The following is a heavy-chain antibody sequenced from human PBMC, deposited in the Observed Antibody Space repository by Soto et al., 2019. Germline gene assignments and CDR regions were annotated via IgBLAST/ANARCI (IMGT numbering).Heavy chain of an antibody. J-gene: IGHJ6*02. CDR1: GGTFSSYA. D-gene: IGHD1-1*01. CDR3: ARDLEDGKAYYGMDV. Sequence: SVKVSCKASGGTFSSYAISWVRQAPGQGLEWMGWIIPNFGTTDYAQKFQGRVTMTRDKSTSTAYMELSRLRSDDTAVYYCARDLEDGKAYYGMDVWGQGTTVTVSS. CDR2: IIPNFGTT. V-gene: IGHV1-69*05.